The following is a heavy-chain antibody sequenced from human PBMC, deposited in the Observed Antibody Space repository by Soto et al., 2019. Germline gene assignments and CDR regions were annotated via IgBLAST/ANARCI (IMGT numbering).Heavy chain of an antibody. V-gene: IGHV3-49*03. D-gene: IGHD4-17*01. CDR3: TNDYADHDVGY. CDR2: IRSKAYGGTT. Sequence: GGSLRLSCRGSGFTFGDYVMSWFRQAPGKGLEWVAFIRSKAYGGTTEYAASVKGRFIISRDDSRSIAYLQMNSLKTEDTAMYYCTNDYADHDVGYWGQGTLVTVSS. J-gene: IGHJ4*02. CDR1: GFTFGDYV.